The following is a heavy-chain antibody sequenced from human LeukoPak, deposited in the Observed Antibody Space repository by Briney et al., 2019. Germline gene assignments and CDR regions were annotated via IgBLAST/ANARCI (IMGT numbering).Heavy chain of an antibody. CDR2: INPSGGST. CDR1: GYTFTSYY. Sequence: ASVKVSCKASGYTFTSYYMHWVRQAPGQGLEWMGIINPSGGSTSYAQKLQGRVTMTRDTSTSTVYMELSSLRSEDTAVYYCARLLGYCSGGSCSYYFDYWGQGTLVTVSS. J-gene: IGHJ4*02. V-gene: IGHV1-46*01. CDR3: ARLLGYCSGGSCSYYFDY. D-gene: IGHD2-15*01.